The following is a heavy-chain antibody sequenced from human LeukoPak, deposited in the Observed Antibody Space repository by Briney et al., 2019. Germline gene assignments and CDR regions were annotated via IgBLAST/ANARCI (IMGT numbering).Heavy chain of an antibody. D-gene: IGHD1-1*01. CDR2: INPNSGGT. J-gene: IGHJ5*02. Sequence: ASVKVSCKASGYTFTGYYMHWVRQAPGQGLEWMGWINPNSGGTNYAQKFQGRATMTRDTSISTAYMELSRLRSDDTAVYYCARVRRTTRNWFDPWGQGTLVTVSS. CDR1: GYTFTGYY. V-gene: IGHV1-2*02. CDR3: ARVRRTTRNWFDP.